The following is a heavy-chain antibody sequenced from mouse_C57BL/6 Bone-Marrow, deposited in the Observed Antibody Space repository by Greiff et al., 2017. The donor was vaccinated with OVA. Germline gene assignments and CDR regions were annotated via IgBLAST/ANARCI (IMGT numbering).Heavy chain of an antibody. Sequence: VQLQQSGPELVKPGASVKISCKASGYTFTDYYMNWVKQSHGKSLEWIGDINPNNGGTSYNQKFKGKATLTVDKSSSTAYMELRSLTSEDSAVYYCARSAQATSMDYWGQGTSVTVSS. CDR1: GYTFTDYY. V-gene: IGHV1-26*01. CDR3: ARSAQATSMDY. CDR2: INPNNGGT. D-gene: IGHD3-2*02. J-gene: IGHJ4*01.